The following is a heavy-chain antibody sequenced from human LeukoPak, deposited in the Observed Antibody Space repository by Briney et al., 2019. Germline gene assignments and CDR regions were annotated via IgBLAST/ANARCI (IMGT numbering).Heavy chain of an antibody. CDR1: GFTFSSYG. V-gene: IGHV3-33*01. Sequence: GGSLRLSCAASGFTFSSYGMHWVRQAPGKGLEWVAVIWYDGSNKYYAHSVKGRFTISRDNSKNTLYLQMNSLRAEDTAVYYCARDPSTIAVAGLDYWGQGTLVTVSS. CDR3: ARDPSTIAVAGLDY. D-gene: IGHD6-19*01. J-gene: IGHJ4*02. CDR2: IWYDGSNK.